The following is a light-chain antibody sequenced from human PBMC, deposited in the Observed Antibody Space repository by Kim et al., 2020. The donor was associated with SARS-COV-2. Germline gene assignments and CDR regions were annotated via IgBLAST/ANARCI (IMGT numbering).Light chain of an antibody. CDR2: RNN. CDR3: AAWDDSLSVVV. CDR1: SSNIGSNY. Sequence: GQRVTISCSGSSSNIGSNYVYWYQQLPGTAPKPLIYRNNQRPSGVPDRFSGSKSGTSASLAISGLRSEDEADYYCAAWDDSLSVVVFGGGTQLTVL. J-gene: IGLJ2*01. V-gene: IGLV1-47*01.